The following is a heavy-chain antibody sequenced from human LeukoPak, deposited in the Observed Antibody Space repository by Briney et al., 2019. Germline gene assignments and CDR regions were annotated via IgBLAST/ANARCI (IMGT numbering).Heavy chain of an antibody. V-gene: IGHV1-18*01. CDR3: ARMDIVVVPAVDPLDY. D-gene: IGHD2-2*03. CDR2: ISAYNGNT. CDR1: GYTFTSHG. J-gene: IGHJ4*02. Sequence: ASVKVSCKASGYTFTSHGISWVRQAPGQGLEWMGWISAYNGNTNYAQKLQGRVTMTTDTSTSTAYMELRSLRSDDTAVYYCARMDIVVVPAVDPLDYWGQGTLVTVSS.